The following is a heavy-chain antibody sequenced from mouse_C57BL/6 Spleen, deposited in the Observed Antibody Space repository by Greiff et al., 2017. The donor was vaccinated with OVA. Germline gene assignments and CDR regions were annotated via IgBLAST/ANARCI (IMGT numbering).Heavy chain of an antibody. Sequence: EVQGVESGGGLVKPGGSLKLSCAASGFTFSDYGMHWVRQAPEKGLEWVAYISSGSSTIYYADTVKGRFTISRDNAKNTLFLQMTSLRSEDTDMYYCARKYYDEEDAMDYWGQGTSVTVSS. CDR2: ISSGSSTI. D-gene: IGHD2-4*01. V-gene: IGHV5-17*01. CDR1: GFTFSDYG. CDR3: ARKYYDEEDAMDY. J-gene: IGHJ4*01.